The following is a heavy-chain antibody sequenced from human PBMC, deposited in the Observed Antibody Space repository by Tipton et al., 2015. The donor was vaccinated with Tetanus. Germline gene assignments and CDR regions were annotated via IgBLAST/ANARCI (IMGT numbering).Heavy chain of an antibody. CDR2: ISYAGSNK. Sequence: SLRLSCVASVFTLRSYRMTWVRQAPGKGLGWVAVISYAGSNKFDAESVTGRLTISRDNSNNTLYVQMDSLRAEDTAVYYCGGFSFSDDLEIWGRGTMVTGSS. CDR1: VFTLRSYR. D-gene: IGHD2-15*01. J-gene: IGHJ3*02. CDR3: GGFSFSDDLEI. V-gene: IGHV3-30*05.